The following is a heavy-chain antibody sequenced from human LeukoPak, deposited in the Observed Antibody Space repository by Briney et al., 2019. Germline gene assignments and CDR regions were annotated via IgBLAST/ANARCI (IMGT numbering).Heavy chain of an antibody. J-gene: IGHJ5*02. V-gene: IGHV1-2*02. D-gene: IGHD2-2*01. CDR1: GYTFTGYY. CDR3: ARVIGDIVVVPALGWFDP. Sequence: ASVKVSCKASGYTFTGYYMHWVRQAPGQGLEWMGWINPNSGGTNYAQKFQGRVTMTRDTSISTAYMELSRLRSDDTAVYYCARVIGDIVVVPALGWFDPWGQGTLVTVSS. CDR2: INPNSGGT.